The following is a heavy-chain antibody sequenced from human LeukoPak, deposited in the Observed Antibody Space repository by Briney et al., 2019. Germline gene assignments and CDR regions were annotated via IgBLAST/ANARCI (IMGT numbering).Heavy chain of an antibody. CDR3: ARDGSGSNYFFDY. D-gene: IGHD1-26*01. CDR1: GFTFSTYG. J-gene: IGHJ4*02. Sequence: GGSLRLSCAASGFTFSTYGMHWVRQAPGKGLEWVAVISYGGSNKYYTDSVKGRFTISRDNSKNTLYLQMNSLRAEDTAAYYCARDGSGSNYFFDYWGQGTLVTVSS. V-gene: IGHV3-30*03. CDR2: ISYGGSNK.